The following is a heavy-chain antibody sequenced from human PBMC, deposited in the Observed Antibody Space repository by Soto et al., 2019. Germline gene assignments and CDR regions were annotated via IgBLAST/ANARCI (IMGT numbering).Heavy chain of an antibody. CDR1: GGSISSYY. V-gene: IGHV4-59*08. Sequence: QVQLQESGPGLVKPSETLSLTCTVSGGSISSYYWRWIRQPPGKGLEWIGYIYYSGSTNYNPSLKRRAPISVSTSKNQFSLKLSSVTAADTAVYYCASHGMVTSFDYWGQGTLVTVSS. CDR2: IYYSGST. CDR3: ASHGMVTSFDY. J-gene: IGHJ4*02. D-gene: IGHD5-18*01.